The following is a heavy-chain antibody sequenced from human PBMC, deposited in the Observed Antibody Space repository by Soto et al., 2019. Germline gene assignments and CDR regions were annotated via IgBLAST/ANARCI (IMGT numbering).Heavy chain of an antibody. CDR3: ASALGSSGGDYYYGMDV. V-gene: IGHV1-69*02. Sequence: QVQLVQSGAEVKKPGSSVKVSCKASGGTFSSYTISWVRQAPGQGLEWMGRIIPILGIANYAQKFQGRVTITADKSTSTAYMELSSLRSEDTAVYYCASALGSSGGDYYYGMDVWGQGTTVTVSS. D-gene: IGHD6-13*01. CDR2: IIPILGIA. J-gene: IGHJ6*02. CDR1: GGTFSSYT.